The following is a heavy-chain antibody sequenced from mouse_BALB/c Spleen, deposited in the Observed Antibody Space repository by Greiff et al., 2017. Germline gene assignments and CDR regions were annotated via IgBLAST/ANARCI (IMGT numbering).Heavy chain of an antibody. J-gene: IGHJ3*01. CDR2: ISSGGSYT. CDR1: GFTFSSYT. Sequence: EVQVVESGGGLVKPGGSLKLSCAASGFTFSSYTMSWVRQTPEKRLEWVATISSGGSYTYYPDSVKGRFTISRDNAKNTLYLQMSSLKSEDTAMYYCTRDPYGYDQAWFAYWGQGTLVTVSA. V-gene: IGHV5-6-4*01. D-gene: IGHD2-2*01. CDR3: TRDPYGYDQAWFAY.